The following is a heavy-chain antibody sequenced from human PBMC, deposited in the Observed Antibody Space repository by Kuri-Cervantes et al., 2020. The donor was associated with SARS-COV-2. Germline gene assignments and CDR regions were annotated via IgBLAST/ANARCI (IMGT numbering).Heavy chain of an antibody. Sequence: SETLSLTCAVYGGSFSGYYWSWIRQPPGKGLEWIGEINHSGGTNYNPSLKSRVTISVDTSKNQFSLKLSSVTAADTAVYYCARQMMSSITIFGVVITRNWFDPWGQGTLVTVSS. J-gene: IGHJ5*02. CDR3: ARQMMSSITIFGVVITRNWFDP. CDR1: GGSFSGYY. CDR2: INHSGGT. V-gene: IGHV4-34*01. D-gene: IGHD3-3*01.